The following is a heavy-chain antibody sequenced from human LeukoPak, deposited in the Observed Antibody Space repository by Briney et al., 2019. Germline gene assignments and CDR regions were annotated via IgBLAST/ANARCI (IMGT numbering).Heavy chain of an antibody. J-gene: IGHJ4*02. CDR2: ISSTGSYI. CDR1: GFTFSSYG. D-gene: IGHD5-12*01. V-gene: IGHV3-21*01. CDR3: ARGEYSGYYYFDY. Sequence: GSLRLSCAASGFTFSSYGMNWVRQAPGKGLEWVSSISSTGSYIYYADSVKGRFTISRDNAKNSLYLQMNSLRAEDTAVYYCARGEYSGYYYFDYWGQGTLVTVSS.